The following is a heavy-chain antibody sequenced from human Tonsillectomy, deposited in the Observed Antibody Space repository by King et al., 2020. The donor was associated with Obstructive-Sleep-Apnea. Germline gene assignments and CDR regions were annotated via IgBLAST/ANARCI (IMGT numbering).Heavy chain of an antibody. CDR3: ARGRYCSSTSCSEPYYYYGMDV. CDR2: ISYDGSNK. D-gene: IGHD2-2*01. CDR1: GFTFSSYA. V-gene: IGHV3-30*04. Sequence: VQLVESGGGVVQPGRSLRLSCAASGFTFSSYAMHWVRQAPGKGLEWVAVISYDGSNKYYADSVKGRFTISRDNSKNTLSLQMNSLRAEYTAVYYCARGRYCSSTSCSEPYYYYGMDVWGQGTTVTVSS. J-gene: IGHJ6*02.